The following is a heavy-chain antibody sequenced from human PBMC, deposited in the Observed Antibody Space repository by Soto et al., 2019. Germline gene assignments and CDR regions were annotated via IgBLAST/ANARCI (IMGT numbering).Heavy chain of an antibody. V-gene: IGHV3-48*03. CDR3: VRGAAADGIAGFDY. Sequence: PGGSLRLSCAASGFTFSTSEMTWVRQAPGMGLEWVSYVSGSGGTIYYAGTVKGRFTITRDNTRNSLYLQMNSLRADDTAVYYCVRGAAADGIAGFDYWGQGALVTVSS. D-gene: IGHD6-13*01. CDR1: GFTFSTSE. CDR2: VSGSGGTI. J-gene: IGHJ4*01.